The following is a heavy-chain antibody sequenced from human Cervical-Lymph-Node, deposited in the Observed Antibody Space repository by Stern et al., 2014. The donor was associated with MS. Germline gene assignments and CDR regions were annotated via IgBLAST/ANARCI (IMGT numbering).Heavy chain of an antibody. D-gene: IGHD3-3*01. CDR2: IWYEGSNQ. Sequence: MQLVESGGGVVQPGRSLRLSCAASGFTFSSYSMHWVRQAPGKGLEWVAAIWYEGSNQYYADSVKVRFTISRDNSKNTLYLQRNSQRAEDTSVYYCARTPEFWSYCFDYWGQGTLVTVSS. J-gene: IGHJ4*02. CDR1: GFTFSSYS. V-gene: IGHV3-33*01. CDR3: ARTPEFWSYCFDY.